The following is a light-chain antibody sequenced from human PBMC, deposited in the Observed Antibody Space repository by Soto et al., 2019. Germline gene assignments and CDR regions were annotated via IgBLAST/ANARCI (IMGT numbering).Light chain of an antibody. Sequence: PWERATVSCRASQSVGGSSLAWYQQRPGKAPRLLIYDTSKRATGIPDRFSGSGSGTDFTLTISRLEPEDFAVYYCQQYQNSPRTFGQGTKVDIK. CDR1: QSVGGSS. V-gene: IGKV3-20*01. CDR3: QQYQNSPRT. J-gene: IGKJ1*01. CDR2: DTS.